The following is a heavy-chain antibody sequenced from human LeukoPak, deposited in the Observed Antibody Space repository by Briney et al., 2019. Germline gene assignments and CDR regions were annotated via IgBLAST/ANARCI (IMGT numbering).Heavy chain of an antibody. D-gene: IGHD3-16*02. CDR2: INHSGST. J-gene: IGHJ4*02. CDR3: ARVYDYVWGSYRYTFGTHRDYYFDY. CDR1: GGSFSGYY. V-gene: IGHV4-34*01. Sequence: SETLSLTCAVYGGSFSGYYWSWIRQPPGKGLEWIEEINHSGSTNYNPSLKSRVTISVDTSKNQFSLKLSSVTAADTAVYYCARVYDYVWGSYRYTFGTHRDYYFDYWGQGTLVTVSS.